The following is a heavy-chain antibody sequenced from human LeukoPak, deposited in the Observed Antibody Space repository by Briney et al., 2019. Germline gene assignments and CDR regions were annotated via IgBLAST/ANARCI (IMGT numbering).Heavy chain of an antibody. Sequence: GESLQISCKGSGYTFTRYWIGWVRQMPGKGLEWVGIIYPGDSDTRYSPSFQGQVTISADKSITTAYMQWSSLKASDTAIYYCVRTSGWYSSWFDPWGQGTLVTVSS. CDR1: GYTFTRYW. J-gene: IGHJ5*02. D-gene: IGHD6-19*01. V-gene: IGHV5-51*01. CDR3: VRTSGWYSSWFDP. CDR2: IYPGDSDT.